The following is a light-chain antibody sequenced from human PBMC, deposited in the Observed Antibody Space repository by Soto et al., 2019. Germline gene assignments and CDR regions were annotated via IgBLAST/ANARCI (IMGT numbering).Light chain of an antibody. CDR3: QQLDSYPRT. Sequence: IQLTQSPSSLSASVGDRVTITCRASQGISSYLAWYQQKPGKAPKLLIYAASTLQSGVPSRFSGSGSGTDFTLTISGPQPADFATYYCQQLDSYPRTFGPGTKVDIK. V-gene: IGKV1-9*01. CDR2: AAS. J-gene: IGKJ3*01. CDR1: QGISSY.